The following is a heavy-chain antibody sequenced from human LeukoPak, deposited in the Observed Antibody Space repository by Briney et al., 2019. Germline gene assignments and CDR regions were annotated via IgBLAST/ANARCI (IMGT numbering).Heavy chain of an antibody. V-gene: IGHV3-23*01. J-gene: IGHJ3*02. D-gene: IGHD3-16*02. Sequence: GGSLRLSCAASGITFSSYGMSWVRQAPGKGLEWVSSISSTGGTTYYADSVKGRFTISRDNSKNTLYLQMNSLRAEDTAVYYCARGAPAYDYVWGSYRLDAFDIWGQGTMVTVSS. CDR1: GITFSSYG. CDR2: ISSTGGTT. CDR3: ARGAPAYDYVWGSYRLDAFDI.